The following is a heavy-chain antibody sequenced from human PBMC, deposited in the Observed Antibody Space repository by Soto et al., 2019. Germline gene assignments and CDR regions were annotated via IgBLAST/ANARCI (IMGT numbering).Heavy chain of an antibody. V-gene: IGHV3-48*02. D-gene: IGHD3-22*01. J-gene: IGHJ1*01. Sequence: GGSLRLSCAASGFTFSSYSMNWVRQAPGKGLEWVSYISSSSSTIYYADSVKGRFTISRDNAKNSLYLQMNSLRDEDTAVYYCARDRYYYDSSGYYWEREYFQHWGQGTLVTVSS. CDR2: ISSSSSTI. CDR3: ARDRYYYDSSGYYWEREYFQH. CDR1: GFTFSSYS.